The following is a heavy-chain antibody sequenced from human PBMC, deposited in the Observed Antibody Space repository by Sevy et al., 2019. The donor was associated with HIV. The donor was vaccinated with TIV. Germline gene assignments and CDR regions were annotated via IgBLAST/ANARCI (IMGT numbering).Heavy chain of an antibody. CDR2: VSSSSGYI. CDR3: ARGHVVVPGAAPYYYYHMDV. D-gene: IGHD2-2*01. V-gene: IGHV3-21*01. Sequence: GGSLRLSCAASGFIFSTYSMNWVRQAPGNGLEWVSSVSSSSGYIYYADSVKGRFTISRDNAKNSLYLEMNSLRAEDTAVYFCARGHVVVPGAAPYYYYHMDVWGKGTTVTVSS. CDR1: GFIFSTYS. J-gene: IGHJ6*03.